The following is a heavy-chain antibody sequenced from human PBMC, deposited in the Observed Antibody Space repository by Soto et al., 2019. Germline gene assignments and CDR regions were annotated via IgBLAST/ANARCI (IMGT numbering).Heavy chain of an antibody. D-gene: IGHD3-10*02. Sequence: QAPGQGLEWMGWISAYNGNTNYAQKLQGRVTMTTDTSTSTAYMELRSLRSDDTAVYYCARVRSDTVRGVITWGGEFDPCGQGTLVAVPS. CDR2: ISAYNGNT. J-gene: IGHJ5*02. CDR3: ARVRSDTVRGVITWGGEFDP. V-gene: IGHV1-18*01.